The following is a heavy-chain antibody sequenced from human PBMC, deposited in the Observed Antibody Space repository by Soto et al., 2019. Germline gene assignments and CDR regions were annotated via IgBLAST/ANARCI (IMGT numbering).Heavy chain of an antibody. CDR3: ARKWGTYSSASLDY. V-gene: IGHV3-30*04. J-gene: IGHJ4*02. CDR2: MSYDGTNE. D-gene: IGHD6-19*01. CDR1: GFSFTHYT. Sequence: WGSLRLSCAASGFSFTHYTINWVRQAPGKWLEWVAVMSYDGTNEYYADSVKGRFTISRDNSKSTVYLQMNSLTPEDTALYYCARKWGTYSSASLDYWGLGTLVTVSS.